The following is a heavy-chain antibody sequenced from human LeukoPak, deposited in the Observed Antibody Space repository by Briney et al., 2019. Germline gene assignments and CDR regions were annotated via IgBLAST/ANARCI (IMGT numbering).Heavy chain of an antibody. J-gene: IGHJ3*02. CDR3: ARDAKWELIGNAFDI. V-gene: IGHV3-33*01. CDR1: GFTFSNYG. D-gene: IGHD1-26*01. Sequence: PGRSLRLSCAASGFTFSNYGIHWVRQAPGKGLEWVAVIWYDGSNKYYADSVKGRFTISRDNSKNTLYLQMNSLRAEDTAVYYCARDAKWELIGNAFDIWGQGTMVTVSS. CDR2: IWYDGSNK.